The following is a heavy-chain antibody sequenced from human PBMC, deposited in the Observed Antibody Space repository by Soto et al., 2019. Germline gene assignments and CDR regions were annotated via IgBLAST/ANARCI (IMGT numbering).Heavy chain of an antibody. J-gene: IGHJ4*02. CDR3: ARGREGECYFDY. CDR1: GGSISSGGYY. Sequence: SETLSLTCTVSGGSISSGGYYWSWIRQHPGKGLEWIGYIYYSGSTYYNPSLRSRVTISVDTSKNQFSLKLSSVTAADTAVYYCARGREGECYFDYWGQGTLVTVSS. V-gene: IGHV4-31*03. CDR2: IYYSGST.